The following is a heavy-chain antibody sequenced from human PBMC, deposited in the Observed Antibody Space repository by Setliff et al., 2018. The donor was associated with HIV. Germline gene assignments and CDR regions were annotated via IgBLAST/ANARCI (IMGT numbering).Heavy chain of an antibody. V-gene: IGHV4-38-2*01. D-gene: IGHD5-18*01. J-gene: IGHJ4*02. CDR2: IHHSGST. CDR1: GCSISSGYY. CDR3: ARTLRAAAMGYFDY. Sequence: SSETLSLTCAVSGCSISSGYYWGWIRQPPGKGLEWIGSIHHSGSTYNNPSLKSRVTISVDTSKNQFSLKLTSVTAADTAVYYCARTLRAAAMGYFDYWDQGTLVTVSS.